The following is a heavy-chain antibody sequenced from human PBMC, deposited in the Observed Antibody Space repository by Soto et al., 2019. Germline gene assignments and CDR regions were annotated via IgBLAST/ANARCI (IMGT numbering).Heavy chain of an antibody. Sequence: GGSLRLSCAASGFTFSSYAMSWVRQAPGKGLEWVSAISGSGGSTYYADSVKGRFTISRDNSKNTLYLQMNSLRAEDTAVYYCAKDRSPGGXVPAAMXGFDPWGQGTLVTVSS. V-gene: IGHV3-23*01. D-gene: IGHD2-2*01. CDR3: AKDRSPGGXVPAAMXGFDP. CDR2: ISGSGGST. CDR1: GFTFSSYA. J-gene: IGHJ5*02.